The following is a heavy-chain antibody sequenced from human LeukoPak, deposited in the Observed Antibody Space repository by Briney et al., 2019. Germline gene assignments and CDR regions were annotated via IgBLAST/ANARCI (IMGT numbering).Heavy chain of an antibody. J-gene: IGHJ4*02. D-gene: IGHD5-18*01. CDR2: INTDGKTT. CDR3: ARGYNYGHDY. CDR1: GFTFSSYS. V-gene: IGHV3-74*01. Sequence: GGSLRPSCAASGFTFSSYSMNWVRQAPGKGLVWVSRINTDGKTTSYADSVKGRFTISRDNAKNTVYMQMHSLRAEDTAVYYCARGYNYGHDYWGQGTLVTVSS.